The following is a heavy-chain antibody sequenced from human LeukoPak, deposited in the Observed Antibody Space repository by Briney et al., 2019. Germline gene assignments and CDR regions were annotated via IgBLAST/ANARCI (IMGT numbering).Heavy chain of an antibody. Sequence: GGSLRLSCAASGFTFTNYWMNWVRQGQGKGLVWVSRISTDGSSRHYADSVKGRFTISRDNSKNMMYLQMNSLRAEDTAIYYCASASSHRIAAGGDYWGHGTLVTVSS. D-gene: IGHD6-13*01. CDR1: GFTFTNYW. CDR2: ISTDGSSR. V-gene: IGHV3-74*01. CDR3: ASASSHRIAAGGDY. J-gene: IGHJ4*01.